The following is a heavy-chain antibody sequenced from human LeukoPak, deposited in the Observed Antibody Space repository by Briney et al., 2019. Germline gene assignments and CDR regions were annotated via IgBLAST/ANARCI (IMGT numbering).Heavy chain of an antibody. CDR1: GGSISGYY. CDR3: VRHPWRLGSRDYNFDD. J-gene: IGHJ4*02. CDR2: IYYSGST. D-gene: IGHD3-16*01. V-gene: IGHV4-59*08. Sequence: SETLSLTCTVSGGSISGYYWSWIRQPPGKGLEWIGHIYYSGSTNYNPSLKSRVTISVDTSKNQFSLKMTSVTAADTAVYYCVRHPWRLGSRDYNFDDWGQGTLVTVSS.